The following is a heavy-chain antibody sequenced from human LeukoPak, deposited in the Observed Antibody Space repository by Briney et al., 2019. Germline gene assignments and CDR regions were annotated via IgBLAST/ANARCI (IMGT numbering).Heavy chain of an antibody. D-gene: IGHD6-13*01. J-gene: IGHJ5*02. CDR3: AKYIATSGTAGGRCFDP. Sequence: GGSLRLSCAASGFTFSSYAMSWVRQAPGKGLEWVSAISGSGGSTYYADSVKGRFTLSRDNSKNTLYLLMNSLRAEDTAFYYCAKYIATSGTAGGRCFDPWGQGTLVTVSS. V-gene: IGHV3-23*01. CDR1: GFTFSSYA. CDR2: ISGSGGST.